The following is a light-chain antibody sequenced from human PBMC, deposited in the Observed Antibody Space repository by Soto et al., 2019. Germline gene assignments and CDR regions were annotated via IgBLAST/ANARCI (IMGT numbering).Light chain of an antibody. CDR1: QSVLFRSNNKNY. V-gene: IGKV2D-29*01. Sequence: LTHSPYSLAVSLGERATINCKSSQSVLFRSNNKNYLAWYLQKSGQPPQLLIYEVSNRFSGVPDRFSGSGSGTDFTLKISRVEAEDVGVYYCMQSVQLPITFGQGTRLEIK. J-gene: IGKJ5*01. CDR2: EVS. CDR3: MQSVQLPIT.